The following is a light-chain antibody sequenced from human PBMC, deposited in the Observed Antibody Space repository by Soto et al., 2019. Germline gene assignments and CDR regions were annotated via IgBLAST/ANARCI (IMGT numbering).Light chain of an antibody. V-gene: IGLV1-44*01. CDR1: SSNIGSNN. Sequence: QAVVTQPPSASGTPGQRVTISCSGSSSNIGSNNVNWYQHLPGTAPKLVLYSNNQRPSGVPDRFSGSKSGTSASLAISGLQSDDEADFYCAAWDDSLNGVVFGGGTKVTVL. J-gene: IGLJ2*01. CDR3: AAWDDSLNGVV. CDR2: SNN.